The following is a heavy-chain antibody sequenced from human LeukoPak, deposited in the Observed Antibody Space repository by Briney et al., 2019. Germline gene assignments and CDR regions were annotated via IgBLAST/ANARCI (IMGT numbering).Heavy chain of an antibody. CDR3: ARESLVAAAGLVDY. CDR2: ISPSGTDI. Sequence: PGGSLRLSCAVSGFTFSDTYMTWIRQAPGKGLESLSYISPSGTDISYADSVKGRFTISRDNAKNSLYLQMNSLRVEDTAVYYCARESLVAAAGLVDYWGQGTLVTVSS. CDR1: GFTFSDTY. V-gene: IGHV3-11*01. J-gene: IGHJ4*02. D-gene: IGHD6-13*01.